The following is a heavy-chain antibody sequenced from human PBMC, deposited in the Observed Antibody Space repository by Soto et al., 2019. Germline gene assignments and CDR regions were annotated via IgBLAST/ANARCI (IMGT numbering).Heavy chain of an antibody. J-gene: IGHJ6*02. CDR3: TTLWTFDSSGYQYPPDGWYFGMDV. CDR2: ISNDGRTK. V-gene: IGHV3-30*04. Sequence: PGGSLRLSCAASGFTFSSYAMHWVRQAPGKGLEWVAVISNDGRTKYYADSVKGRFTISRDNSKNTLYLQMNSLRAEDTAVYFCTTLWTFDSSGYQYPPDGWYFGMDVWGQGTTVTVSS. D-gene: IGHD3-22*01. CDR1: GFTFSSYA.